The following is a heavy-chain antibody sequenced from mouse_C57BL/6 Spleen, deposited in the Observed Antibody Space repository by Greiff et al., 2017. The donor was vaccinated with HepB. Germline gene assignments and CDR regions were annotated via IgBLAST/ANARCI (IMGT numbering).Heavy chain of an antibody. CDR1: GFTFSSYA. D-gene: IGHD4-1*01. CDR3: ARESLTGTLFAY. CDR2: ISDGGSYT. Sequence: EVQLKESGGGLVKPGGSLKLSCAASGFTFSSYAMSWVRQTPEKRLEWVATISDGGSYTYYPDNVKGRFTISRDNAKNNLYLQMSHLKSEDTAMYYCARESLTGTLFAYWGQGTLVTVSA. J-gene: IGHJ3*01. V-gene: IGHV5-4*01.